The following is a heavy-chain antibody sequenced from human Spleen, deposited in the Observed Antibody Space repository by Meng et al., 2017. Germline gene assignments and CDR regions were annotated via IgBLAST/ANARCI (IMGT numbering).Heavy chain of an antibody. D-gene: IGHD2/OR15-2a*01. CDR3: ARGNSRQNDY. CDR1: GYSISSGYY. J-gene: IGHJ4*02. Sequence: SETLSLTCTVPGYSISSGYYWGWIRQPPGKGLEWIASIFRSGDTSYNPSLKSRVTMSIDTSKNQFSLKLTSVTAAETAVYYCARGNSRQNDYWGQGTLVTVSS. CDR2: IFRSGDT. V-gene: IGHV4-38-2*02.